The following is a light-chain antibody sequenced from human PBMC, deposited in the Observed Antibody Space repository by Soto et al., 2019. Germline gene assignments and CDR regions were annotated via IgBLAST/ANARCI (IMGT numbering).Light chain of an antibody. CDR3: QQYSTYPWT. V-gene: IGKV1-5*01. J-gene: IGKJ1*01. Sequence: DIPMTQAPSTLSGSLRDRVTITCRASQSISSWLAWYQQKPGKAPKVLIFDASSLESGVPSRFSGSGSATEFTLTISSLQPDDFATYYCQQYSTYPWTFGQGTKVDIK. CDR1: QSISSW. CDR2: DAS.